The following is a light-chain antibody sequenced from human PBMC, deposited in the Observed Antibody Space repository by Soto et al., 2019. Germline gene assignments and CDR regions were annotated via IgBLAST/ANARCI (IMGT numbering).Light chain of an antibody. CDR1: QSVSSY. CDR2: DAS. V-gene: IGKV3-11*01. Sequence: EIVLTHSPATLSFSPLERATLSFRSSQSVSSYLAWYQQKPGQAPRLLIYDASNRAAGIPARFSGSGSGTDFTLTISSLEPEDFAVYYCQQRSNWPEFTFGPGTKVDI. CDR3: QQRSNWPEFT. J-gene: IGKJ3*01.